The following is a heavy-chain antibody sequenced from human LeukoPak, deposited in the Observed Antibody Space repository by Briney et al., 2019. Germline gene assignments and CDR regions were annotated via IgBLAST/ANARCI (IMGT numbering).Heavy chain of an antibody. CDR3: ARSRDSSGYYPH. CDR2: INPNSGGT. J-gene: IGHJ4*02. V-gene: IGHV1-2*02. Sequence: ASVRVSCKASVYTFTSYGVTWVRQAPGQGLEWMGWINPNSGGTNYAQKFQGRVTMTRDTSISTAYMELSRLRSDDTAVYYCARSRDSSGYYPHWGQGTLVTVSS. D-gene: IGHD3-22*01. CDR1: VYTFTSYG.